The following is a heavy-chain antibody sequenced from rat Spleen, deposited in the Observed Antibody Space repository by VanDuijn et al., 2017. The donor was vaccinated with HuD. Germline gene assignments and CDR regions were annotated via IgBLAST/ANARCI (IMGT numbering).Heavy chain of an antibody. V-gene: IGHV5-25*01. CDR1: GFTFSDYN. D-gene: IGHD1-2*01. CDR3: TRRSPYYVMDA. CDR2: ISPSGGNT. J-gene: IGHJ4*01. Sequence: EVRLVESGGGLVRPGRSLKLSCGASGFTFSDYNMAWVRQAPTKGLEWVASISPSGGNTYYPDSVKGRFTISRDNAKTTLYLQMNSLRSEDTATYYCTRRSPYYVMDAWGQGTSVTVSS.